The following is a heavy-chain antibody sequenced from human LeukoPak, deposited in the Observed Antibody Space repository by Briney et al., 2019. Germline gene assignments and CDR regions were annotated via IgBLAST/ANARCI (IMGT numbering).Heavy chain of an antibody. J-gene: IGHJ4*02. D-gene: IGHD3-9*01. Sequence: GGSLRLSCAASGFTFSSYGMHWVRQAPGKGLEWVAFIRYDGSNKYYADSVKGRFTISRDNSKNTLYLQMNSLRAEDTAVYYCATQSPVGYYDILTGDYWGQGTLVTVSS. CDR2: IRYDGSNK. V-gene: IGHV3-30*02. CDR3: ATQSPVGYYDILTGDY. CDR1: GFTFSSYG.